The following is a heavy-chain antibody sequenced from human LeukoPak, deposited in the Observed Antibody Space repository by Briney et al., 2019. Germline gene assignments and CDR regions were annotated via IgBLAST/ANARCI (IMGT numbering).Heavy chain of an antibody. CDR3: ARDRGYSGYDCLIDY. V-gene: IGHV3-23*01. Sequence: GGSLRLSCVASGFTFRSYAMTWVRRAPGKGLEWGSVISGSGGRTYYADSVKGRFTISRDTSKNTLYLQMNSLSADDTALYYCARDRGYSGYDCLIDYWGQGTLVTVSS. J-gene: IGHJ4*02. D-gene: IGHD5-12*01. CDR2: ISGSGGRT. CDR1: GFTFRSYA.